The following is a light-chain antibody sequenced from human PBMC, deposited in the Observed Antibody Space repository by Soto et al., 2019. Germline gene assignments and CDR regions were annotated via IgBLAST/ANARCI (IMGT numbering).Light chain of an antibody. J-gene: IGLJ7*01. V-gene: IGLV4-69*01. CDR1: SGHSNYA. Sequence: QSVLTQSPSASASLGASVKLTCTLSSGHSNYAIAWHQQQPEKGPRYLMKVNSGGSHIKGDGIPDRFSGSSSGAERYLFISRLQSEDEADYYCQTWSTGSAIVVFGGGTQLTVL. CDR3: QTWSTGSAIVV. CDR2: VNSGGSH.